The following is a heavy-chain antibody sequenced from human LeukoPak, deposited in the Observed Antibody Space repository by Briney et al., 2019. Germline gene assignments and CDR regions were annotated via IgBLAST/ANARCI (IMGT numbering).Heavy chain of an antibody. CDR3: AKTGDGYNVFDY. CDR1: GYKFTSYW. D-gene: IGHD5-24*01. Sequence: GESLKISCKGSGYKFTSYWITWVRQMPGKGLEWMGRIDPTDSYTNYSPSFKGHVTISADKSISTAYLQWSSLKASDTAMYYCAKTGDGYNVFDYWGQGTPVTVSS. CDR2: IDPTDSYT. V-gene: IGHV5-10-1*01. J-gene: IGHJ4*02.